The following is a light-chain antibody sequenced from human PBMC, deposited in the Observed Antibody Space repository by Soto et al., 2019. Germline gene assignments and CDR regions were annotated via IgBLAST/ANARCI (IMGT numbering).Light chain of an antibody. CDR1: GSDVGRYNY. V-gene: IGLV2-14*01. CDR2: DVS. CDR3: CSSTRSSPDF. Sequence: QSALTQPASVSGSPGQSITISCTGTGSDVGRYNYVSWYQQYPGKAPKLTIYDVSNRPLGGSNRFSGSNSGNTASLTISGLQSEDEADYYCCSSTRSSPDFFGTGTKLTVL. J-gene: IGLJ1*01.